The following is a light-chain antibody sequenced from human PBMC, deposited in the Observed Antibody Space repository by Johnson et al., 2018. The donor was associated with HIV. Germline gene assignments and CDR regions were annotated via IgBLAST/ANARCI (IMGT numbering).Light chain of an antibody. CDR3: GTWDSSLSVYV. Sequence: QSVLTQPPSVSAAPGQKVTISCSGSSSNIGNNYVSWYQQFPGTAPKLLIYDNNKRPSGIPDRFSGSKSGTSATLGITGLQTGDDADYYCGTWDSSLSVYVFGTETKVTVL. CDR2: DNN. CDR1: SSNIGNNY. J-gene: IGLJ1*01. V-gene: IGLV1-51*01.